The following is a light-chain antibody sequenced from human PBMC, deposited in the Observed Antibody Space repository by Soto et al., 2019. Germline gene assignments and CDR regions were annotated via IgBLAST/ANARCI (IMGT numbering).Light chain of an antibody. J-gene: IGKJ2*01. CDR1: QSLTSSY. CDR3: QQYGSSPPSYT. V-gene: IGKV3-20*01. Sequence: EIVLTQSPGTLSLSPGERGTLSCRASQSLTSSYLAWYQQKPGQAPRLLIYGASSRAAGIPDRFSGSGSGTDFTLTISRLEPEDFAVYYCQQYGSSPPSYTFGQGTKLEIK. CDR2: GAS.